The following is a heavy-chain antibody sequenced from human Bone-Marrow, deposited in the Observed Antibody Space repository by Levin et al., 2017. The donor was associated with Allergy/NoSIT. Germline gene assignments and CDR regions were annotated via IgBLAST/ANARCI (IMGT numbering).Heavy chain of an antibody. CDR2: IYFNGNT. V-gene: IGHV4-39*01. CDR1: GGSINSRTYY. CDR3: ARLWGVAAAGTWGWFDP. D-gene: IGHD6-13*01. Sequence: SQTLSLTCTVSGGSINSRTYYWGWIRQPPGKGLEWVGNIYFNGNTFYNPSLKSRATISVDTSKNQFSLTVTSVTAADTAVYYCARLWGVAAAGTWGWFDPWGQGTLVTVSS. J-gene: IGHJ5*02.